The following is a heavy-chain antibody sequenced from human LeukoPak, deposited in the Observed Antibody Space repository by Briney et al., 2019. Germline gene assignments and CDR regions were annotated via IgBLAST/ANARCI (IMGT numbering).Heavy chain of an antibody. CDR3: AKVGTSSSRAFYYGMDV. V-gene: IGHV3-30*02. CDR2: IWYDGSNK. J-gene: IGHJ6*02. D-gene: IGHD6-13*01. Sequence: GGSLRLSCAASGFTFSSYGMHWVRQAPGKGLEWVAVIWYDGSNKYYADSEKGRFTISRDNSKNTLYLQMNSLRAEDTAVYYCAKVGTSSSRAFYYGMDVWGQGTTVTVSS. CDR1: GFTFSSYG.